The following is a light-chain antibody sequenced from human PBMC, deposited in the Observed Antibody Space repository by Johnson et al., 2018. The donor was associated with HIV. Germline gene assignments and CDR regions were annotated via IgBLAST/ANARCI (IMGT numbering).Light chain of an antibody. CDR1: SSTIGNNY. CDR2: KNN. J-gene: IGLJ1*01. Sequence: QSLLTQPPSVSAAPGQKVTISCSGSSSTIGNNYVSWYQVLPGTAPKLLIYKNNERPSGIPDRFSGSKSGTSATLGIIGLQTGDEADYYCGTWDTSLSAGGVFGTVTKVTVL. CDR3: GTWDTSLSAGGV. V-gene: IGLV1-51*02.